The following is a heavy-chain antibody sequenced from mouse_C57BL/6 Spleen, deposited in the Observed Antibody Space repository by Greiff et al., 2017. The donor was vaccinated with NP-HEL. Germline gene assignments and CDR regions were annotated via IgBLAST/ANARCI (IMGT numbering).Heavy chain of an antibody. V-gene: IGHV6-3*01. J-gene: IGHJ2*01. CDR3: TGWYLYFDY. CDR1: GFTFSNYW. CDR2: IRLKSDNYAT. D-gene: IGHD5-1*01. Sequence: EVKVVESGGGLVQPGGSMKLSCVASGFTFSNYWMNWVRQSPEKGLEWVAQIRLKSDNYATHYAESVKGRFTISRDDSKSSVYLQMNNLRAEDTGIYYCTGWYLYFDYWGQGTTLTVSS.